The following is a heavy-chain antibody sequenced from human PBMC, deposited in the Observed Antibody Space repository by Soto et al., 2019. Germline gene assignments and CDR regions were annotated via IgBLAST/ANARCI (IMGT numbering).Heavy chain of an antibody. CDR2: VHHSGNS. CDR1: GDSIRSDKW. Sequence: PSETLSLTCAVSGDSIRSDKWWSWVRQPPGKGLEWIGEVHHSGNSNYNPSLKSRVIISVDKPKNQFSLNLSSVTDADTAVYYCARGERHHQRVYWGPAPLVSDFS. D-gene: IGHD2-2*01. CDR3: ARGERHHQRVY. J-gene: IGHJ4*02. V-gene: IGHV4-4*02.